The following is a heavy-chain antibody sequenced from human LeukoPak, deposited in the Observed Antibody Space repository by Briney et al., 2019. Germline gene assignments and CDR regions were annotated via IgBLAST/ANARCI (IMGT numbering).Heavy chain of an antibody. J-gene: IGHJ4*02. V-gene: IGHV3-53*01. Sequence: PGGSLRLSCAASGFTVSSNYMSCVRQAPGKGLEWVSVIYSGGSTYYADSVKCRFTISRDNSKNTLYLQMNSLRAEDTAVYYCVRDQRRFGELLRFDYWGQGTLVTVSS. CDR3: VRDQRRFGELLRFDY. CDR2: IYSGGST. D-gene: IGHD3-10*01. CDR1: GFTVSSNY.